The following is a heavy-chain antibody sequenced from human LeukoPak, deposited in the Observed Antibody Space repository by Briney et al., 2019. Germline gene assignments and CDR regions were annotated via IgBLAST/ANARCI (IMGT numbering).Heavy chain of an antibody. CDR2: ISSGGSAI. V-gene: IGHV3-48*01. CDR3: ARDFGYSYGSGGVY. Sequence: PGGSLRLSCAASGFTFSSYTMNWVRQAPGRGLEWVSYISSGGSAIYYTDSVKGRFTISRDNAKNSLYLQMNSLRAEDTAMYYCARDFGYSYGSGGVYWGQGTLVTVSS. D-gene: IGHD5-18*01. CDR1: GFTFSSYT. J-gene: IGHJ4*02.